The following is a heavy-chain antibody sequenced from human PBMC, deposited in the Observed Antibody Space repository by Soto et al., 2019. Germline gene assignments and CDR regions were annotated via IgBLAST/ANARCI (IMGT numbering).Heavy chain of an antibody. CDR3: VHHGGDAYYHDF. CDR2: IFYSGST. CDR1: GGSLSSSTW. V-gene: IGHV4-4*02. Sequence: QVQLQESGPGLLNPSGTLSLTCAVSGGSLSSSTWWSWVRQPPGKALEWLGEIFYSGSTKYNPSLNSRATISADQSKKHLSLRLSSVTAADTALYYCVHHGGDAYYHDFGGQGILVTVSS. D-gene: IGHD4-17*01. J-gene: IGHJ4*01.